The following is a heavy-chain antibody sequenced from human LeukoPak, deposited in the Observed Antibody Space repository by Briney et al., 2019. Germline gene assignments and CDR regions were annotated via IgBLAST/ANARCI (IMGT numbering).Heavy chain of an antibody. J-gene: IGHJ5*02. CDR1: GYRFKSYN. CDR3: ARGDYGDNVEGVPLDP. V-gene: IGHV1-2*02. Sequence: ASVKVSCQASGYRFKSYNIHWLRQAPGQGLEWLGWINPNNGGTKYAQKFKGRFTMTTDTSINTAYMEVSGLRSDDPAVFYWARGDYGDNVEGVPLDPGGQGTLVTVYS. CDR2: INPNNGGT. D-gene: IGHD2-21*02.